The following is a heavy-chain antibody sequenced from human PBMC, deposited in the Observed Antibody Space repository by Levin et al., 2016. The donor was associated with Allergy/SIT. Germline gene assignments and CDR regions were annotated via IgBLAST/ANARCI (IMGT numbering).Heavy chain of an antibody. D-gene: IGHD3-9*01. J-gene: IGHJ3*02. V-gene: IGHV6-1*01. CDR1: GDSVSSNNAA. CDR2: TYHRSKWYN. CDR3: ARLNKAAGFDAFDI. Sequence: SETLSLTCAISGDSVSSNNAAWNWIRQSPSRGLEWLGRTYHRSKWYNDYAGFVKSRITINPDTSKNQFSLQLNSVTPEDTAVYYCARLNKAAGFDAFDIWGQGTMVTVSS.